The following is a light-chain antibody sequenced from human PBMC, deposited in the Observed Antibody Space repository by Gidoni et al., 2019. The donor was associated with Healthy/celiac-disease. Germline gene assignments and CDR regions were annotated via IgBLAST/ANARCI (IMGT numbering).Light chain of an antibody. CDR2: DAS. J-gene: IGKJ5*01. CDR1: QSVSSY. V-gene: IGKV3-11*01. CDR3: QQPGT. Sequence: EIVLTQSPATLPLSPGERATLPCRASQSVSSYLAWYQQKPGQAPRLLIYDASNRATGIPARFSGSGSGTDFTLTISSLEPEDFAVYYCQQPGTFXQXTRLEIK.